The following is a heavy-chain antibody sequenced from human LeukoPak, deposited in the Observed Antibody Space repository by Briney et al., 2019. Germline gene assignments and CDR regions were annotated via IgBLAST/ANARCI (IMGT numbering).Heavy chain of an antibody. Sequence: GGSLRLSCAASGFTFSSYWMHWVRHAPGKGRVWVSRIDSDGSRTSDAAAVKGRFTTSRDNAKTTLYLQINSLRAEDTAVYYCTRDGSGSYYNWGQGTLVTVSS. D-gene: IGHD1-26*01. CDR1: GFTFSSYW. CDR3: TRDGSGSYYN. J-gene: IGHJ4*02. V-gene: IGHV3-74*01. CDR2: IDSDGSRT.